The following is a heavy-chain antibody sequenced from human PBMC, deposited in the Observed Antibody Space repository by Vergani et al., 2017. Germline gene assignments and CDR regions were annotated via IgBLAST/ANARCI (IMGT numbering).Heavy chain of an antibody. Sequence: QVQLQQWGAGLLKPSETLSLTCAVYGGSFSGYYWSWIRQPPGKGLEWIGEINHSGSTNYNPSLKSRVTISVDTSKNQFSLKLSSVTAADTAVYYCARVDYGGNSSPDGAFDIWGQGSMVTVSS. D-gene: IGHD4-23*01. CDR3: ARVDYGGNSSPDGAFDI. J-gene: IGHJ3*02. CDR1: GGSFSGYY. V-gene: IGHV4-34*01. CDR2: INHSGST.